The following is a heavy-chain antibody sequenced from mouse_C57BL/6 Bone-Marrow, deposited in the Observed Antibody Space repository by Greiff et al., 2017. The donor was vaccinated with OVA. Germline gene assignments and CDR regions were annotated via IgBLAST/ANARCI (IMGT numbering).Heavy chain of an antibody. CDR3: ARGIYYCIACFAY. CDR1: GYNIKNTY. V-gene: IGHV14-3*01. D-gene: IGHD1-1*01. Sequence: VQLQQSVAELVRPGASVKLSCTASGYNIKNTYMHWVKQRPEQGLEWIGRIDPANGNTKYAPKFQGKATLTADTSSNPAYLQLSSLTSEDSSLYYCARGIYYCIACFAYWAQGPLLTVSS. J-gene: IGHJ3*01. CDR2: IDPANGNT.